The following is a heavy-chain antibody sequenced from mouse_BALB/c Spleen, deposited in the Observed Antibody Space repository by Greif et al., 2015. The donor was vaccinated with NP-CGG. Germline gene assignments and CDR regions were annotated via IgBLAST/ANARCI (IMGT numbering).Heavy chain of an antibody. D-gene: IGHD1-1*01. CDR1: GFTFSSYG. CDR3: AREDYGSIAY. V-gene: IGHV5-6-3*01. CDR2: INSNGGST. Sequence: EVMLVESGGGLVQPGGSLKLSCAASGFTFSSYGMSWVRQTPDKRLELVATINSNGGSTYYPDSVKGRFTISRDNAKNTLYLQMSSLKSEDTAMYYCAREDYGSIAYWGQGTLVTVSA. J-gene: IGHJ3*01.